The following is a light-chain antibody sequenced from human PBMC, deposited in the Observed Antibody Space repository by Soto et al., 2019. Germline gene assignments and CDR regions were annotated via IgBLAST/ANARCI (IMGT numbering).Light chain of an antibody. V-gene: IGKV3-15*01. CDR3: QQYDKWPPVT. J-gene: IGKJ5*01. CDR2: GAS. CDR1: QSVGGN. Sequence: VLTQSPATLSVSPGETVSLSCRASQSVGGNLAWYQQRPGQAPRLLIDGASTRATGVPARFSGSGSGTEFTLTIRSLQSEDFAVYYCQQYDKWPPVTFGQGTRLEIK.